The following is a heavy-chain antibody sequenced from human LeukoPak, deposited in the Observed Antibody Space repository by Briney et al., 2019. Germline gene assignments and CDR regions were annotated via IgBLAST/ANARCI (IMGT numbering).Heavy chain of an antibody. CDR2: FDPEDGET. J-gene: IGHJ4*02. CDR3: ASVNPPSGNYGGNWAFDY. V-gene: IGHV1-24*01. D-gene: IGHD4-23*01. CDR1: GYTLTELS. Sequence: ASVKVSCKVSGYTLTELSMHWVQQAPGKGLEWMGGFDPEDGETIYAQKFQGRVTMTEDTSTDTAYMELSSLRSEDTAVYYCASVNPPSGNYGGNWAFDYWGQGTLVTVSS.